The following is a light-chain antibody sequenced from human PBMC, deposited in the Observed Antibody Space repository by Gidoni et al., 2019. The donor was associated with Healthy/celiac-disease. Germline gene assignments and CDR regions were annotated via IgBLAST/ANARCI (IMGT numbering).Light chain of an antibody. CDR3: SSYTSSSTLGV. Sequence: QSALTQPASVSGSPGQSLTISCTGTSSDVGGYNYVSWYQQHPGKAPKLKIYEVSNRPSGVSNRFSGSKPWKTAPLANSRLQAEDEAEYYCSSYTSSSTLGVFGGGTKLTVL. J-gene: IGLJ2*01. CDR1: SSDVGGYNY. V-gene: IGLV2-14*01. CDR2: EVS.